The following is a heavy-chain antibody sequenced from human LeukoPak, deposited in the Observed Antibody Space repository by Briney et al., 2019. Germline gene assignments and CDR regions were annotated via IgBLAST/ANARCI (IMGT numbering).Heavy chain of an antibody. D-gene: IGHD3-10*02. CDR1: GGSFSQYY. CDR2: INYSGRN. CDR3: ALFGEFGP. Sequence: SETLSLTCAVYGGSFSQYYWSWMRQPPGKGLEWIGEINYSGRNNYNPSLKSRLSISVDTSKNQFSLKLSSVTAADTAVYYCALFGEFGPWGQGTLVTVSS. V-gene: IGHV4-34*01. J-gene: IGHJ5*02.